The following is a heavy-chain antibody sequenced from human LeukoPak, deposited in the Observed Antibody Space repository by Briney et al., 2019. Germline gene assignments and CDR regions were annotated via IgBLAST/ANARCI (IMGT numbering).Heavy chain of an antibody. Sequence: GGSLRLSCAASGFTFSSYAMHWVRQAPGKGLEYVSAISSNGGSTYYANSVKGRFTISRDNSKNTLYLQMGSLRAEDTAVYYCARVVGRDILTGYYSYYFDYWGQGTLVTVSS. J-gene: IGHJ4*02. D-gene: IGHD3-9*01. CDR3: ARVVGRDILTGYYSYYFDY. CDR1: GFTFSSYA. CDR2: ISSNGGST. V-gene: IGHV3-64*01.